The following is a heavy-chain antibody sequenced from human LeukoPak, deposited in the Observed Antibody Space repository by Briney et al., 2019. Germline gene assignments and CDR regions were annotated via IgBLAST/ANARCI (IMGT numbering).Heavy chain of an antibody. CDR1: GYTFTGYY. V-gene: IGHV1-46*01. CDR3: ARDDSVGDNAWWFDP. Sequence: ASVKVSCKASGYTFTGYYMHWVRQAPGQGLEWMGLINPTGGSTGYAQKFQGRVTMTRDMSTSTDYMELSSLRSEDTAMYYCARDDSVGDNAWWFDPWGQGTLVTVSS. D-gene: IGHD1-26*01. J-gene: IGHJ5*02. CDR2: INPTGGST.